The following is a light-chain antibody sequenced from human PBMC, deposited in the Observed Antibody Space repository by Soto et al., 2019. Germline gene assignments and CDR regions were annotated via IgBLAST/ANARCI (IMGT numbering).Light chain of an antibody. J-gene: IGLJ2*01. CDR1: SSDDGDYNF. CDR2: EVS. CDR3: SSYTSSSTPYVA. V-gene: IGLV2-14*01. Sequence: QSALTQPASVSGSPGQSITISCTGTSSDDGDYNFVSWYQQHPGKAPKLMIYEVSNRPSGVSDRFSGSKSGNTASLTISGLQAEDEAEYYCSSYTSSSTPYVAFGGGTKVTVL.